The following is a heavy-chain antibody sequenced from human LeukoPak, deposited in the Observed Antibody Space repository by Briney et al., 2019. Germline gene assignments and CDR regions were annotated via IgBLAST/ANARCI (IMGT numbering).Heavy chain of an antibody. V-gene: IGHV1-2*02. CDR3: ARGGHGHTQNDY. CDR1: GYTFTDYH. D-gene: IGHD5-24*01. J-gene: IGHJ4*02. Sequence: ASVKVSCKASGYTFTDYHMHWVRQAPGQGLEWMGWINPNTGGTNYAQSFQGRATMTRDTSIRTSYMELSSLLSDDTALYYCARGGHGHTQNDYWGQGTLVTVSS. CDR2: INPNTGGT.